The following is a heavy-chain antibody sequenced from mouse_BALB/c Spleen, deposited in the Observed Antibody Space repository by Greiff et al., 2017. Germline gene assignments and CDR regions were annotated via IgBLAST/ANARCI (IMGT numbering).Heavy chain of an antibody. CDR1: GFPFTDYY. V-gene: IGHV7-3*02. J-gene: IGHJ2*01. D-gene: IGHD4-1*01. Sequence: EVMLVESGGGLVQPGGSLRLPCATSGFPFTDYYMIWVRQPPGKALEWLGFIRNKANGYTTEYSASVKVRFTISRDNSQSILYLQMNTLRAEDSASYYCARELTGTGYWGQGTTLTVSS. CDR3: ARELTGTGY. CDR2: IRNKANGYTT.